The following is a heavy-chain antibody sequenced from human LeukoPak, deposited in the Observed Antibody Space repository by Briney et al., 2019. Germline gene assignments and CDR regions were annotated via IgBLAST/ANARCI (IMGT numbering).Heavy chain of an antibody. D-gene: IGHD3-22*01. J-gene: IGHJ4*02. CDR1: GDSISSGDYY. CDR3: ARGSGYIVY. V-gene: IGHV4-30-4*01. CDR2: IYYSGST. Sequence: PSETLSLTCTVSGDSISSGDYYWSWIRQPPGKGLEWIGYIYYSGSTDYNPSLKSRVSISVDTSKNQFSLKLSSMTAADTAVYYCARGSGYIVYWGQGTLVTVSS.